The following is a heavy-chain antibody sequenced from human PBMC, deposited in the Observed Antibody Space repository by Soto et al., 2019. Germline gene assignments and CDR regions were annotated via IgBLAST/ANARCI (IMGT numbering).Heavy chain of an antibody. CDR1: GFSLSRSGVG. Sequence: QITLKESGPTLVKPTQTLTLTCTFSGFSLSRSGVGVGWIRQPPGKALEWLALIYWDDDKRYSPSLKRRLPITKDASKSQVVLTMTDMDSVDTATYYCAHRPNDFWSGYEGYCFDHWGQGTLVTVSS. CDR3: AHRPNDFWSGYEGYCFDH. J-gene: IGHJ4*02. D-gene: IGHD3-3*01. CDR2: IYWDDDK. V-gene: IGHV2-5*02.